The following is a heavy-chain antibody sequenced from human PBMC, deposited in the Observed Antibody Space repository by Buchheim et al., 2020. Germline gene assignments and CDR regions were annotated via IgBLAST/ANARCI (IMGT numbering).Heavy chain of an antibody. D-gene: IGHD5-24*01. V-gene: IGHV5-51*01. CDR1: GYSFTGAY. CDR2: IYPGDSYT. CDR3: ARRVRDSSGYNFDF. Sequence: EVQLVQSGAEVKRPGESLRISCQGSGYSFTGAYIAWVRQMPGKGLEWMSLIYPGDSYTKYSPSFEGLVTMSVDKSIRTAYLQWRSLRTSDTAIYYCARRVRDSSGYNFDFWGQGTL. J-gene: IGHJ4*02.